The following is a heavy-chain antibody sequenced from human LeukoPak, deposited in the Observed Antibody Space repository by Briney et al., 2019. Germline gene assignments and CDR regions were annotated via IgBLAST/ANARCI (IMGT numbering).Heavy chain of an antibody. J-gene: IGHJ5*02. CDR2: IHYTGAT. CDR3: ARGLENSHYYATWGAPPFDP. D-gene: IGHD7-27*01. V-gene: IGHV4-59*01. Sequence: SETLSLTCTVSGASINFYYWGWIRQLPGQGLEWIGYIHYTGATHYNPSLKTRVNISLDTSKRQFSLKVSSVTAADTAIYDCARGLENSHYYATWGAPPFDPWGQGTLVTVSS. CDR1: GASINFYY.